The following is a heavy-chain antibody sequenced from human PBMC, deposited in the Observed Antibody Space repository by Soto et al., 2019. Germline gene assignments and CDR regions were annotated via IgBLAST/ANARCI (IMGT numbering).Heavy chain of an antibody. CDR1: GDSVSINSAA. CDR2: TYYGSKWYN. CDR3: ARDRGYSENWFDP. J-gene: IGHJ5*02. D-gene: IGHD6-13*01. Sequence: SQTRSLTCAISGDSVSINSAAWNCIRHSPSRGLEWLGRTYYGSKWYNDYAVSVKSRITINPDTSKNQFSLQLNSVTPEDTAVYYCARDRGYSENWFDPWGQGTLVTVSS. V-gene: IGHV6-1*01.